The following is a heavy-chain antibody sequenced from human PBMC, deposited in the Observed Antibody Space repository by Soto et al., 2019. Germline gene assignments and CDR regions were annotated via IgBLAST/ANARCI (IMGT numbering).Heavy chain of an antibody. CDR2: IYPGDSDT. J-gene: IGHJ4*02. CDR3: VRHGIEYSSPTD. Sequence: PXEXLKISCTCTGYXFPTYWVVWVRQMPGKGLECMGIIYPGDSDTRYTPSFRVQVTISAYKSITTAYLQWSRLMSSDSGMYYFVRHGIEYSSPTDWGQGTLVTVS. D-gene: IGHD6-13*01. V-gene: IGHV5-51*01. CDR1: GYXFPTYW.